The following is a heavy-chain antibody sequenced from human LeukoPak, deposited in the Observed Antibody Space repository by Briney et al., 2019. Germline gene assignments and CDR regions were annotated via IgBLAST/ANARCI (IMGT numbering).Heavy chain of an antibody. V-gene: IGHV3-7*01. D-gene: IGHD2-2*01. CDR1: GFTFSSYW. CDR2: IKQDGSEK. J-gene: IGHJ4*02. Sequence: GSLRLSCAASGFTFSSYWMSWVRQAPGKGLEWVANIKQDGSEKYYVDSVKGRFTISRDNAKNSLYLQMNSLRAEDTAVYYCSRDRHCIGSTCYGLWGQGTRVTVSS. CDR3: SRDRHCIGSTCYGL.